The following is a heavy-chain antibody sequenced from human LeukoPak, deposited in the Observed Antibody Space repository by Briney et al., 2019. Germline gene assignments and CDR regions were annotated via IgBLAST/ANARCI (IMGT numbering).Heavy chain of an antibody. CDR1: GFTFSTYT. V-gene: IGHV3-23*01. J-gene: IGHJ5*01. Sequence: GGSLRLSCATSGFTFSTYTRSWVRQAPGKGLEWVSAISGSGGSTYYAGSVKGRFTISRDDSKNTLYLQMNSLRAEDTAVYYCAKPLDCTNGVCYTGGFDSWGQGTLVTVSS. CDR2: ISGSGGST. CDR3: AKPLDCTNGVCYTGGFDS. D-gene: IGHD2-8*01.